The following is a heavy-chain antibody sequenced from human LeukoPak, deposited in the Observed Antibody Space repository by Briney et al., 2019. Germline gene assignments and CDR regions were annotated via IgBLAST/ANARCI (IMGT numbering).Heavy chain of an antibody. CDR3: ARAPSSHSSGWYGVDC. J-gene: IGHJ4*02. V-gene: IGHV1-69*02. CDR1: GGTFSSYT. D-gene: IGHD6-19*01. Sequence: GASVKVSCKVSGGTFSSYTISWVRQAPGQGLEWMGRIIPILGIANYAQKFQGRVTITADKSTSTAYMELSSLRSEDTAVYFCARAPSSHSSGWYGVDCWGQGTLVTVSS. CDR2: IIPILGIA.